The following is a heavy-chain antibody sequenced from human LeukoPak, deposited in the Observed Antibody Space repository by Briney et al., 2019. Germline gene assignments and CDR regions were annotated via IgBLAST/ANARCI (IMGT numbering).Heavy chain of an antibody. D-gene: IGHD3-22*01. CDR3: ARDPNTQTLLGYYDSSGYFLY. Sequence: GSSVKVSCEASGGTFSSYGISWVRQAPGQGLEWMGWISAYNGNTNYAQKLQGRVTMTTDTSTSTAYMELRSLRSDDTAVYYCARDPNTQTLLGYYDSSGYFLYWGQGTLVTVSS. V-gene: IGHV1-18*01. J-gene: IGHJ4*02. CDR1: GGTFSSYG. CDR2: ISAYNGNT.